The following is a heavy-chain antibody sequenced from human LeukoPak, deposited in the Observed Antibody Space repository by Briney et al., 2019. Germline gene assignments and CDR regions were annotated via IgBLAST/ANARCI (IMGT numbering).Heavy chain of an antibody. CDR1: GFTFSDYY. CDR3: VPLCGGSCYRFDY. D-gene: IGHD2-15*01. CDR2: ISNSGSPI. V-gene: IGHV3-11*04. Sequence: PGGSPRLSCAASGFTFSDYYMSWIRQAPGKGLEWVSYISNSGSPIYYADSVKGRFTISRDNAKKSLYLQMDSLRAEDTAVYYCVPLCGGSCYRFDYWGQGTLVTVSS. J-gene: IGHJ4*02.